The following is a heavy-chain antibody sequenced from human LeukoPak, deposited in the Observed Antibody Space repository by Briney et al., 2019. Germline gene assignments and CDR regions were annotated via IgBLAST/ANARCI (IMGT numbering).Heavy chain of an antibody. J-gene: IGHJ4*02. CDR1: GDSINGRSFY. Sequence: SETLSLTCTVSGDSINGRSFYWGWIRQPPGKGLEWIGSIYPSGSTYYNPSLKSRVTISVDMSKNQFSLKVSSVTAADTAVYYCATSSNSGSLKWGQGTLVTVSS. CDR3: ATSSNSGSLK. V-gene: IGHV4-39*01. D-gene: IGHD1-26*01. CDR2: IYPSGST.